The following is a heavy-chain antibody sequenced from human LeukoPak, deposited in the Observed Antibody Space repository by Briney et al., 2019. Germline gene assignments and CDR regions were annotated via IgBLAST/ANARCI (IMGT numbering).Heavy chain of an antibody. CDR1: GFTFSSYW. J-gene: IGHJ6*02. D-gene: IGHD3-16*01. CDR3: AREKLLLGYYGMDV. Sequence: GGSLRLSCAASGFTFSSYWMSWVRQAPGKGLEGMANIKQDGSEKYYVDSVKGRFTISRDNAKNSLYLQMNSLRAEDTAVYYCAREKLLLGYYGMDVWGQGTTVTVSS. V-gene: IGHV3-7*01. CDR2: IKQDGSEK.